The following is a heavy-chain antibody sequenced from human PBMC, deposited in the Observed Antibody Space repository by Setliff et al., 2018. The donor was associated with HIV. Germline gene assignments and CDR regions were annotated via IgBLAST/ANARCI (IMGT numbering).Heavy chain of an antibody. D-gene: IGHD6-19*01. CDR1: GYTVTRDY. CDR2: INPAGNPT. Sequence: AAEKVPCKASGYTVTRDYSHWVRQAPGQGLEWLGIINPAGNPTSYAQKFQGRLTMTRDTSTSTAYMELSSLRSEDTAVYYCARNPEMAALNSFYYYMDVWGKGTTVTVSS. J-gene: IGHJ6*03. V-gene: IGHV1-46*01. CDR3: ARNPEMAALNSFYYYMDV.